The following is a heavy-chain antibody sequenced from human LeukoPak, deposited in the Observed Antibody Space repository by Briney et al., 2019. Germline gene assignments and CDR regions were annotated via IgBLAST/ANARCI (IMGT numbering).Heavy chain of an antibody. J-gene: IGHJ4*02. CDR2: INPSGGST. D-gene: IGHD1-26*01. V-gene: IGHV1-46*01. CDR1: GYSFTNCY. Sequence: ASVKVSCKASGYSFTNCYMYWVRQAPGQGLEWMGKINPSGGSTSYAQKFQGRVTMTRDTSTNTVYMELSSLRSEDTAVYYCAREVLSGTLSPYFDYWGQGTLVTVSS. CDR3: AREVLSGTLSPYFDY.